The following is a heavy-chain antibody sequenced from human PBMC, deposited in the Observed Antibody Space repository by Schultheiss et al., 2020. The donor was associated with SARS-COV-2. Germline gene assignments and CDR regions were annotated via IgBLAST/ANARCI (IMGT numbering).Heavy chain of an antibody. CDR1: GGSISSYF. D-gene: IGHD6-19*01. J-gene: IGHJ5*02. Sequence: SETLSLTCTVSGGSISSYFWSWIRQPPGKGLEWIGYIYYSGSTYYNPSLKSLVTISVDTSKNQFSLKLSSVTAADTAVYYCARDKGAVALRPGWFDPWGQGTLVTVSS. CDR2: IYYSGST. V-gene: IGHV4-59*01. CDR3: ARDKGAVALRPGWFDP.